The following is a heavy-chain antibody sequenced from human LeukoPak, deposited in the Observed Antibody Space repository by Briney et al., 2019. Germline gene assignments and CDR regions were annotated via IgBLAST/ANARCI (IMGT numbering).Heavy chain of an antibody. D-gene: IGHD3-10*01. V-gene: IGHV3-53*01. CDR3: ASVGFGDPLGFVDV. CDR1: GFTVSSNY. J-gene: IGHJ6*02. Sequence: GGSLRLSCAASGFTVSSNYMSWVRQAPGKGLEWVSVIYSGGSTYYADSVKGRFTISRDNSKNTLYLQMNSLRAEDTAVYYCASVGFGDPLGFVDVWGQGTTVTVSS. CDR2: IYSGGST.